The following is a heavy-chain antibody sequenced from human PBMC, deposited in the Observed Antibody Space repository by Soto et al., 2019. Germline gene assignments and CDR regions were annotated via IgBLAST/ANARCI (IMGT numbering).Heavy chain of an antibody. D-gene: IGHD2-15*01. CDR3: ARDPPGRGGSCLSYYYMDG. J-gene: IGHJ6*03. V-gene: IGHV3-48*01. Sequence: GGSLRLSCAASGFTFSSYSMNWVRQAPGKGLEWVSYISSSSSTIYYADSVKGRFTISRDNAKNSLYLQMNSLRAEDTAVYYCARDPPGRGGSCLSYYYMDGWGKGTTVPVSS. CDR2: ISSSSSTI. CDR1: GFTFSSYS.